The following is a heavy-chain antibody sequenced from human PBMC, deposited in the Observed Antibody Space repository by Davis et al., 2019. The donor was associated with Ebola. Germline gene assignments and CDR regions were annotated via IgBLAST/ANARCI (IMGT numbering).Heavy chain of an antibody. J-gene: IGHJ4*02. D-gene: IGHD5-18*01. CDR2: IRSKANSYAT. Sequence: GESLKISCAASGFTFSGSAMHWVRQASGKGLEWVGRIRSKANSYATAYAASVKGRFTISRDDSKNTLYLHMNSLRAEDTAVYYCALERADTADYWGQGTLVTVSS. CDR1: GFTFSGSA. V-gene: IGHV3-73*01. CDR3: ALERADTADY.